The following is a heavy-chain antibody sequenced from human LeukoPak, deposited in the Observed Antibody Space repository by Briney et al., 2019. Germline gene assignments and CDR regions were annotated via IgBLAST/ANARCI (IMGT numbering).Heavy chain of an antibody. CDR3: AKRGGYETMAAFDY. CDR1: GFTFTSYG. CDR2: ISYDGNNK. V-gene: IGHV3-30*18. J-gene: IGHJ4*02. D-gene: IGHD3-10*01. Sequence: GGSLRLSCAASGFTFTSYGMHWVRQAPGKGLEWVAVISYDGNNKYYADSVKGRFTISRDNSKNTLYLQMNSLRAEDSAVYYCAKRGGYETMAAFDYWGQGTLVTVSS.